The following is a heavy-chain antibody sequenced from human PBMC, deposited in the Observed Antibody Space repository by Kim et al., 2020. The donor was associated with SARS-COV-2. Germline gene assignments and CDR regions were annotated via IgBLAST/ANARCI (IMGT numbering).Heavy chain of an antibody. CDR1: GGSISSYF. CDR3: ARDTSSTSPLFYYYYYGLDV. CDR2: IYASGDT. J-gene: IGHJ6*01. V-gene: IGHV4-4*07. Sequence: SETLSLTCTVSGGSISSYFWSWIRQPAGKGLEWIGRIYASGDTNYSPSLKSRVPMSVDTSKNKLSLKLRSVTAADTAVYDCARDTSSTSPLFYYYYYGLDVGAQGPTVTVSS. D-gene: IGHD2-2*01.